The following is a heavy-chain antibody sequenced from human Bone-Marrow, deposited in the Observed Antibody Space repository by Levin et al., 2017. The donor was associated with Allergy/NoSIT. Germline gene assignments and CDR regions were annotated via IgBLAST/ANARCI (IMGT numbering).Heavy chain of an antibody. CDR2: IYWDDDK. CDR3: AHSLIGYCSSTRCYGNWFDP. V-gene: IGHV2-5*02. J-gene: IGHJ5*02. Sequence: SGPTLVRPTQTLTLTCTFSGFSLSTSGVGVGWIRQPPGKALEWLALIYWDDDKRYSPSLKSRLTITKDTSKNQVVLTMTNMDPVDTATYYCAHSLIGYCSSTRCYGNWFDPWGQGTLVTVSS. CDR1: GFSLSTSGVG. D-gene: IGHD2-2*03.